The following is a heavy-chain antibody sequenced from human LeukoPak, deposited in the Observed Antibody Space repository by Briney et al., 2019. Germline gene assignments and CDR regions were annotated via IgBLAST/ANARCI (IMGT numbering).Heavy chain of an antibody. Sequence: ASAKVSCKASGYTFTSYGISWVRQAPGQGLEWMGGIIPIFGTANYAQKFQGRVTITTDESTSTAYMELSSLRSEDTAVYYCASNFHYYYYMDVWGKGTTVTVSS. V-gene: IGHV1-69*05. CDR2: IIPIFGTA. CDR3: ASNFHYYYYMDV. CDR1: GYTFTSYG. J-gene: IGHJ6*03.